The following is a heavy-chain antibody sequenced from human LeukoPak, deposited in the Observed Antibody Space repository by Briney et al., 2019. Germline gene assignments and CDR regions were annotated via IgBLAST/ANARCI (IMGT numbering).Heavy chain of an antibody. CDR3: AHLGNRGNSDFDY. CDR1: GFTFSSYE. V-gene: IGHV3-48*03. CDR2: ISSSGSTI. J-gene: IGHJ4*02. D-gene: IGHD4-23*01. Sequence: GGSLRLSCAASGFTFSSYEMNWVRQAPGKGLEWVSYISSSGSTIYYADSVKGRFTISRDNAKNSLYLQMNSLRAEDTAVYYCAHLGNRGNSDFDYWGQGTLVTVSS.